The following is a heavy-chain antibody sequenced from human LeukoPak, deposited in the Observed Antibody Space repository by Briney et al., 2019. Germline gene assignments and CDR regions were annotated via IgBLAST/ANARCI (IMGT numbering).Heavy chain of an antibody. J-gene: IGHJ4*02. D-gene: IGHD3-22*01. V-gene: IGHV3-21*04. CDR1: GFTFSDYT. CDR3: ARDGISMLTMIVVATMGYFDY. Sequence: PGGSLRLSCAAYGFTFSDYTMNWVRQAPGKGLEWVSSVSSTSSYIYYADSVKGRFTISRDNAKNSLYLQMNSLRAEDTAVYYCARDGISMLTMIVVATMGYFDYWGQGTLVTVSS. CDR2: VSSTSSYI.